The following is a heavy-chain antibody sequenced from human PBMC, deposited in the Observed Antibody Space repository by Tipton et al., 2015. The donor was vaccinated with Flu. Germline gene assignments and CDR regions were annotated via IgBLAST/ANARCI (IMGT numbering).Heavy chain of an antibody. CDR2: VSNSGGYT. J-gene: IGHJ4*02. D-gene: IGHD1-26*01. CDR3: ANIGGGSYYGGDF. CDR1: GFTFSNYA. V-gene: IGHV3-23*01. Sequence: GSLRLSCAASGFTFSNYAMAWVRQAPGKGLEWVSSVSNSGGYTYYADSVKGRFTISRDNSKNTLYLQMNSLRAEDTAVYYWANIGGGSYYGGDFWGRGTLVTVSS.